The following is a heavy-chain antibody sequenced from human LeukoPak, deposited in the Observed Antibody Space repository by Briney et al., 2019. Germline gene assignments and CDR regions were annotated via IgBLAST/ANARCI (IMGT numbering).Heavy chain of an antibody. J-gene: IGHJ4*02. CDR3: ARDHNWGPDY. CDR1: GYTFTGYY. V-gene: IGHV1-2*02. CDR2: IHPKTGVT. Sequence: GPSVKVSCKASGYTFTGYYLHWLRQAPGQGLEWMAWIHPKTGVTNYAERFQGRLSLTRDTSISTLYMELNSLTSDDTAVYYCARDHNWGPDYWGQGTLVSVSS. D-gene: IGHD7-27*01.